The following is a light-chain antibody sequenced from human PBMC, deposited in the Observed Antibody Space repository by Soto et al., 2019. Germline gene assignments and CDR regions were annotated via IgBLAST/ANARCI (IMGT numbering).Light chain of an antibody. J-gene: IGKJ4*01. CDR3: QHYKTWPLS. CDR2: DAS. CDR1: QGIGST. Sequence: IVMTQSSATLSVSPGERATLSCRASQGIGSTLAWYQQKPGQTPRLLIYDASTRATGIPARFSGIGSGTEFTLIISSLQSEDFGVYYCQHYKTWPLSFGGGTKVEI. V-gene: IGKV3-15*01.